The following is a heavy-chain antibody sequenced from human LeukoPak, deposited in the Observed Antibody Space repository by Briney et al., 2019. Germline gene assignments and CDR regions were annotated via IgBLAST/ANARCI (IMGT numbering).Heavy chain of an antibody. V-gene: IGHV1-8*01. CDR2: MNPDTGNT. CDR1: GYTFTSHH. Sequence: GASVKVSCKATGYTFTSHHINWVRQAAGQGLEWMGWMNPDTGNTVYAQKFQGRVTMTWDTSISTAYMDLGSLRSEDTAVYYWARGRPTNLGGIYWGQGTLVTVSS. D-gene: IGHD7-27*01. CDR3: ARGRPTNLGGIY. J-gene: IGHJ4*02.